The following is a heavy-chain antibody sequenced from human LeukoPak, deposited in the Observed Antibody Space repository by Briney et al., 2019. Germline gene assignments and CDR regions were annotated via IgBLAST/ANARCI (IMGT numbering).Heavy chain of an antibody. CDR3: ARGGSSGYYKHAFDI. CDR1: GYTFTSYG. V-gene: IGHV1-18*01. D-gene: IGHD3-22*01. CDR2: ISAYNGNT. Sequence: VASVKVSCKASGYTFTSYGISWVRQAPGQGLEWMGWISAYNGNTNYAQKLQGRVTMTTDTSTSTAYMELRSLRSDDTAVYYCARGGSSGYYKHAFDIWGQGTMVTVSS. J-gene: IGHJ3*02.